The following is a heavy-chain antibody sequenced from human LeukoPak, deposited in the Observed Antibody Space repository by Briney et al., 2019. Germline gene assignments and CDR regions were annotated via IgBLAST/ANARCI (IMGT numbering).Heavy chain of an antibody. CDR1: GFTFRTSG. D-gene: IGHD3-10*01. J-gene: IGHJ4*02. CDR2: IKSKTDGGTT. V-gene: IGHV3-15*01. CDR3: ARAKPKNMVRGLIMRRESRYYFDY. Sequence: GGSLRLSCAASGFTFRTSGMNWVRQAPGKGLEWVGRIKSKTDGGTTDYAAPVKGRFTISRDDSKNTLYLQMNSLKTEDTAVYYCARAKPKNMVRGLIMRRESRYYFDYWGQGTLVTVSS.